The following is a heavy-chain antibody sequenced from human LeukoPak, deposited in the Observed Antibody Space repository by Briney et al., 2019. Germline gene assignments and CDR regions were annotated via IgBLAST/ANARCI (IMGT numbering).Heavy chain of an antibody. Sequence: GGSLRLSCAASGFTFSSYGMHWVRQAPGKGLEWVAFIRYDGSNKYYADSVKGRFTISRDNSKNTLYLQMNSLRAEDTAVYYCAKVQIVVVPAAMTYYYMDVWGKGTTVTVSS. CDR1: GFTFSSYG. D-gene: IGHD2-2*01. J-gene: IGHJ6*03. CDR2: IRYDGSNK. V-gene: IGHV3-30*02. CDR3: AKVQIVVVPAAMTYYYMDV.